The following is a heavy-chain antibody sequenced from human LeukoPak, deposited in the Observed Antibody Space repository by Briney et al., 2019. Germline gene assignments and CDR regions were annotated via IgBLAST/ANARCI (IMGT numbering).Heavy chain of an antibody. D-gene: IGHD3-22*01. CDR3: AKDYDSSGYYSYYFDY. CDR1: GFTFSSYW. Sequence: PGGSLRLSCAASGFTFSSYWMSWVRQAPGKGLEWVTNIKQDGSEKYYVDSMKGRFTISRDNAKNSLYLQMNSLRAEDTAVYYCAKDYDSSGYYSYYFDYWGQGTLVTVSS. CDR2: IKQDGSEK. V-gene: IGHV3-7*01. J-gene: IGHJ4*02.